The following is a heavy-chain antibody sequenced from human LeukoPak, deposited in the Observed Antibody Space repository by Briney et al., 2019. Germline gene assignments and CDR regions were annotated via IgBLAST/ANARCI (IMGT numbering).Heavy chain of an antibody. D-gene: IGHD1-26*01. Sequence: GGSLRLSCAASGFTFNSYSMNWVRQAPGKGLKWVSSISYSSTAVFYGDSVEGRFTISRDDAKNSVYLQGNSLRAEDTAVYYCARSLIPPTYSGNYIFQYYGMDVWGQGTTVTVSS. CDR3: ARSLIPPTYSGNYIFQYYGMDV. J-gene: IGHJ6*02. V-gene: IGHV3-21*06. CDR2: ISYSSTAV. CDR1: GFTFNSYS.